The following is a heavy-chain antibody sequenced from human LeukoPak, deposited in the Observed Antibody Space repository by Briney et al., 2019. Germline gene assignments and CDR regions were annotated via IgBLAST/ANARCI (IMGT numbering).Heavy chain of an antibody. Sequence: SETLSLTCTVSGGSISSYYWSWIRQPPGKGLEWIGYIYYSGSTNYNPSLKSRVTISVDTSKNQFSLKLSSVTAADTAVYYCARDLWFGELLSYNWFDPWGQGTLVTVSS. D-gene: IGHD3-10*01. CDR1: GGSISSYY. CDR2: IYYSGST. J-gene: IGHJ5*02. V-gene: IGHV4-59*12. CDR3: ARDLWFGELLSYNWFDP.